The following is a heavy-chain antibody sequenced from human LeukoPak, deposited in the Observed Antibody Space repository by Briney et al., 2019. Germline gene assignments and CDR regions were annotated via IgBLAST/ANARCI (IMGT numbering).Heavy chain of an antibody. CDR1: GFTFSSYA. CDR2: ISGSGGST. V-gene: IGHV3-23*01. Sequence: PGGSLRLSGAASGFTFSSYAMSLVRQAPGKGLEWVSAISGSGGSTYYAYSVKGRFTISRDNSKNTLYLQMNSLRAEGTAVYYCAKDRRHTAMDWFDPWGQGTLVTVSS. CDR3: AKDRRHTAMDWFDP. D-gene: IGHD2-2*01. J-gene: IGHJ5*02.